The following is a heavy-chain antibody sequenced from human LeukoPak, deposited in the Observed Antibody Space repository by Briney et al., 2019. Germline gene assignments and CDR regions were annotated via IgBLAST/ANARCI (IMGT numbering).Heavy chain of an antibody. CDR1: GFTFNGYY. CDR3: ASAVPAIVIPQNGFDI. J-gene: IGHJ3*02. D-gene: IGHD1-26*01. CDR2: IHPYSGGS. V-gene: IGHV1-2*06. Sequence: GASVKVSCKASGFTFNGYYVHWVRQAPGQGLEWMGRIHPYSGGSNSAQKCQGRVIMARDMSINKVYMELGGLRSDDTALYYCASAVPAIVIPQNGFDIWGPGTMVTVSS.